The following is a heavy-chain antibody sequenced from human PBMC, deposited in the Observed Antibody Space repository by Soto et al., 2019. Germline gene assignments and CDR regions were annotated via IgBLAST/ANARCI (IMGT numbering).Heavy chain of an antibody. D-gene: IGHD2-2*01. CDR3: ARRGGIVVVRGAFDI. J-gene: IGHJ3*02. CDR2: INAGNGNT. V-gene: IGHV1-3*01. Sequence: ASVKVSCKAAGYTFTSYAMHGVRQAPGQRLEWMGWINAGNGNTKYSQKFQGRVTITRDTSASTAYMELSSLRSEDTAVYYCARRGGIVVVRGAFDIWGQGTMVTVSS. CDR1: GYTFTSYA.